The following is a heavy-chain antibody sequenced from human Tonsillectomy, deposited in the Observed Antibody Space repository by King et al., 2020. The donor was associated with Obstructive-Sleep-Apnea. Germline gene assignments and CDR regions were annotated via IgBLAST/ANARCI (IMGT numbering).Heavy chain of an antibody. CDR3: AKDVTHSGNDHYTNHYGMDA. CDR2: ISARGGST. J-gene: IGHJ6*01. V-gene: IGHV3-23*04. CDR1: GFTFSYYG. D-gene: IGHD5-12*01. Sequence: VQLVESGGGLVQPGGSLRLSCAASGFTFSYYGMSWVRQAPGKGLEWVSVISARGGSTYYADSVKGRFTISRDNSKNTLYLQSKSLRAEDTAVYYCAKDVTHSGNDHYTNHYGMDAWG.